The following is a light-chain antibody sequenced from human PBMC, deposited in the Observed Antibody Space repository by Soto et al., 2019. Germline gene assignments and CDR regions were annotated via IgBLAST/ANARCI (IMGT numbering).Light chain of an antibody. CDR1: QDIGHW. J-gene: IGKJ5*01. CDR2: TAS. V-gene: IGKV1D-16*01. Sequence: IPMTQSPSSLPASVGDRVTITGRSSQDIGHWLAWFQQKPGKGDKSIIDTASNLHSGVPSRCSGRGAGTDVTLTISGLQSEDGATYYCYQYKSYPITFGQGTRL. CDR3: YQYKSYPIT.